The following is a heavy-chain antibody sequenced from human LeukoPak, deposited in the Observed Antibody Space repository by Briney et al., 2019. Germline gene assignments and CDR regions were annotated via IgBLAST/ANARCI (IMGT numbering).Heavy chain of an antibody. Sequence: ASVKVSCKASGYTFTSYDINWVRQATGQGLEWMGWMNPNNGNTAYAQNFQGRVTMTRDTSISTAYMELSSLRSDDTAVYYCARGLYCTGGGCYWFDPWGQGTLVTVSS. CDR2: MNPNNGNT. J-gene: IGHJ5*02. CDR1: GYTFTSYD. CDR3: ARGLYCTGGGCYWFDP. V-gene: IGHV1-8*01. D-gene: IGHD2-15*01.